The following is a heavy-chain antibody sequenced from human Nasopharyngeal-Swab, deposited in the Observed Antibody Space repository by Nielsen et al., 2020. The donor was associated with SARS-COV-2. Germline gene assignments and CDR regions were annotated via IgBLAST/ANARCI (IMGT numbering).Heavy chain of an antibody. Sequence: VRQAPGKGLEWVSSISSSSSYIYYADSVKGRFTISRDNAKNSLYLQMNSLRAEDTAVYYCAREGIAAAGTVDYWGQGTLVTVSS. CDR3: AREGIAAAGTVDY. V-gene: IGHV3-21*01. CDR2: ISSSSSYI. J-gene: IGHJ4*02. D-gene: IGHD6-13*01.